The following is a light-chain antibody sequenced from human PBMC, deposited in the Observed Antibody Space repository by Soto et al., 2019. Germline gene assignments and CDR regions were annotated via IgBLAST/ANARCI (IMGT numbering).Light chain of an antibody. CDR1: SSDVGSYNL. CDR2: EVS. Sequence: QSVLTQPASVSGSPGQSITISCTGTSSDVGSYNLVSWYQQHPGKAPKLMIYEVSKRPSGVSNRFSGSKSGNTASLTISGLQAEDEADYYCCSYAGSSTSPWVFGGWTKLTVL. V-gene: IGLV2-23*02. CDR3: CSYAGSSTSPWV. J-gene: IGLJ3*02.